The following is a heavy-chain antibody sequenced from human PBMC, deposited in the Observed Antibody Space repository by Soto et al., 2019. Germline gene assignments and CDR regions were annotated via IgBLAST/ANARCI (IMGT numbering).Heavy chain of an antibody. CDR3: VSDRGYGHASVPYS. D-gene: IGHD5-18*01. V-gene: IGHV3-30*05. CDR2: ISYDGGLQ. Sequence: QAHLVESGGGVVQPGRSLRLSCAASGFTFTSYGMHWVRQAPGTRLEWVAVISYDGGLQHYADSVKGRFTISRDNSXNMLLLQMNSLRAEGTAVYYCVSDRGYGHASVPYSWGQGTLVSVSS. CDR1: GFTFTSYG. J-gene: IGHJ4*02.